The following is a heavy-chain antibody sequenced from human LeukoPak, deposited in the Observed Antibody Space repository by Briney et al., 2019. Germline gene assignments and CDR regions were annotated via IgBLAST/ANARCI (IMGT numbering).Heavy chain of an antibody. J-gene: IGHJ3*02. Sequence: GGSLRLSCAASGFTFSSYSMNWVRQAPGKGLEWLTYISGSSSTIYYADSVKGRFTVSRDNAKNSLYLQMNSLRAEDTAVYYCARWWAPNAFDIWGQGTMVTVSS. CDR1: GFTFSSYS. CDR3: ARWWAPNAFDI. D-gene: IGHD2-15*01. CDR2: ISGSSSTI. V-gene: IGHV3-48*04.